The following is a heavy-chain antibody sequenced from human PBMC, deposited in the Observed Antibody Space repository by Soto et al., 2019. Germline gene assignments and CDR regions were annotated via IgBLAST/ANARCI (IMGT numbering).Heavy chain of an antibody. CDR1: GGSISSYY. V-gene: IGHV4-59*01. CDR3: ARDLTVAATRAFDI. Sequence: SPTLSLTCTVSGGSISSYYWSWIRQPPGKGLEWIGYIYYSGSTNYNPSLKSRVTISVDTSKNQFSLKLSSVTAADTAVYYCARDLTVAATRAFDIWGQGTMVTVSS. CDR2: IYYSGST. J-gene: IGHJ3*02. D-gene: IGHD2-15*01.